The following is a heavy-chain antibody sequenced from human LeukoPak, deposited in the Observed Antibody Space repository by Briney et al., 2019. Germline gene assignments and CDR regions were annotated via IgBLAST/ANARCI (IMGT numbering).Heavy chain of an antibody. D-gene: IGHD3-10*01. CDR2: IYYSGAT. V-gene: IGHV4-61*01. CDR3: AGGQGYYGSGSYWFDP. J-gene: IGHJ5*02. CDR1: GGSVSSGNYY. Sequence: PSETLSLTCTVSGGSVSSGNYYWSWIRQPPGKGLEWIGHIYYSGATNYNPSLKSRVTISIDTSRHQFSLKLSSVTAADTAVYYCAGGQGYYGSGSYWFDPWGQGTLVTVSS.